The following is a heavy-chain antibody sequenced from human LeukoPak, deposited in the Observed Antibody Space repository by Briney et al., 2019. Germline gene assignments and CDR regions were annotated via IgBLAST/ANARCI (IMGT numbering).Heavy chain of an antibody. CDR3: ARTTVTTGCFDY. J-gene: IGHJ4*02. CDR2: IYYSGST. Sequence: SETLSLTCTVSGGSISSSSYYWGWLRQPPGTGLEWIGSIYYSGSTYYNPSLKSRVTISVDTSKNQFSLKLSSVTAADTAVYYCARTTVTTGCFDYWGQGTLVTVSS. V-gene: IGHV4-39*01. CDR1: GGSISSSSYY. D-gene: IGHD4-11*01.